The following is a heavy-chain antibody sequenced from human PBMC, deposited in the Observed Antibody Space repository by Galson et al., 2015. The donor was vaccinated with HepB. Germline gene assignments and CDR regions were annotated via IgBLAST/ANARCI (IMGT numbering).Heavy chain of an antibody. V-gene: IGHV4-39*07. Sequence: ETLSLTCSVSGGSLTTGTYYWGWIRQPPGKDLEWIGSIHYSGTTYYDPSFKGRVTISVDTSKNQFSLKLNFVSAADTAVYYCARGHYGDANWFDPWGQGTLVTVSS. CDR2: IHYSGTT. CDR1: GGSLTTGTYY. J-gene: IGHJ5*02. CDR3: ARGHYGDANWFDP. D-gene: IGHD4-17*01.